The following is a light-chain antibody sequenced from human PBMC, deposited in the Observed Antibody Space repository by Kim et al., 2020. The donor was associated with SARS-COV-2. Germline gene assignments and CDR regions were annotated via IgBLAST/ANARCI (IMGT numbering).Light chain of an antibody. CDR1: QSINKY. CDR3: HQSYSTPPT. CDR2: TAS. J-gene: IGKJ1*01. V-gene: IGKV1-39*01. Sequence: ASVGDRVSITCRASQSINKYLNWYQQKPGKAPKPLIFTASSLQSGVPSRFSGSGSGTDFTLTISSLQPEDSATYYCHQSYSTPPTFGQGTKVDIK.